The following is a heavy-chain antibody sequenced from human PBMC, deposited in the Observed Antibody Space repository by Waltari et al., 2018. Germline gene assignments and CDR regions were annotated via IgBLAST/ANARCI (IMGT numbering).Heavy chain of an antibody. D-gene: IGHD3-9*01. Sequence: QVQLQESGPGLVKPSETLSLTCTVSGGSISSSSWIGIRQPPGKGLAWIGYIYYSGSTNYNPSLKSRVTISVDTSKNQFSLKLSSVTAADTAVYYCARGGHYDILMDYWGQGTLVTVSS. CDR1: GGSISSSS. V-gene: IGHV4-59*13. J-gene: IGHJ4*02. CDR2: IYYSGST. CDR3: ARGGHYDILMDY.